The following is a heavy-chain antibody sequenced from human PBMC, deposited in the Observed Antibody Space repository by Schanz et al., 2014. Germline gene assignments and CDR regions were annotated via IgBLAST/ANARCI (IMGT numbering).Heavy chain of an antibody. CDR1: GGTFSSYA. CDR3: ARDQSPYTNSSDVRYFDY. V-gene: IGHV1-69*04. D-gene: IGHD6-6*01. CDR2: IIPILGIA. J-gene: IGHJ4*02. Sequence: QVQLVQSGAEVKKPGSPVKVSCKSSGGTFSSYAISWVRQAPGQGLEWMGRIIPILGIATYAQKFQGRLTITADKSTSTASMELRSLRSDDTAVYYCARDQSPYTNSSDVRYFDYWGQGSLVTVSS.